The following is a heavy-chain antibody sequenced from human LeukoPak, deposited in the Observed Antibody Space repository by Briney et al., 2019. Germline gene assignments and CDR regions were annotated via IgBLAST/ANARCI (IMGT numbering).Heavy chain of an antibody. V-gene: IGHV3-7*03. D-gene: IGHD5-12*01. J-gene: IGHJ4*02. CDR3: ARARGGYDFDY. CDR1: RFAFSSYW. Sequence: GGSLRLSCAASRFAFSSYWMSWVRQAPGKGLEWVANIKQDGSEKYYVDSVKGRFTISRDNAKNSLYLQLNSLRAEDTAVYYCARARGGYDFDYWGQGTLVTVSS. CDR2: IKQDGSEK.